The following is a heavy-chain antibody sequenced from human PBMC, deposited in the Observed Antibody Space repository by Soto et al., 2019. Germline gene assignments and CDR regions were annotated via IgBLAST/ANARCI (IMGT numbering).Heavy chain of an antibody. CDR2: IKQDGSEK. D-gene: IGHD2-21*02. CDR3: ASETPSDPDAFYI. Sequence: GGSLRLSCAASGFTFSSYWMSWVRQAPGKGLEWVANIKQDGSEKYYVDSVKGRFTISRDNAKNSLYLQMNSLRAEDTVVYFCASETPSDPDAFYIWGQGTMVTVSS. CDR1: GFTFSSYW. J-gene: IGHJ3*02. V-gene: IGHV3-7*01.